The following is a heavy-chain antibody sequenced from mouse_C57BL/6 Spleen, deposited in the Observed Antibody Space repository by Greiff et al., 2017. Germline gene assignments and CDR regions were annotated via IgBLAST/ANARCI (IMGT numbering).Heavy chain of an antibody. J-gene: IGHJ4*01. CDR1: GYTFTSYW. CDR2: IDPSDSYT. CDR3: AREVGRDAMDY. Sequence: QVQLQQPGAELVKPGASVKLSCKASGYTFTSYWMPWVKQRPGQGLEWIGEIDPSDSYTNYNQKFKGKATLTVDTSSSTAYMQLSSLTSEDSAVYYCAREVGRDAMDYWGQGTSVTVSS. D-gene: IGHD4-1*01. V-gene: IGHV1-50*01.